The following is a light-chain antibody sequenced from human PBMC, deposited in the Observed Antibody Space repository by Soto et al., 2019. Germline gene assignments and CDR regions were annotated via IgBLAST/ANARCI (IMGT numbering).Light chain of an antibody. Sequence: DIQMTQSPSTLSASVGDRVTITCRASQSISSLLAWYQQKPGKAPKFVIYKASTLQSGVPSRFSGSGSGTEFTLTITSLQPDDFATYYCHQYYSFPRTFGQGTKVDIK. V-gene: IGKV1-5*03. J-gene: IGKJ1*01. CDR1: QSISSL. CDR2: KAS. CDR3: HQYYSFPRT.